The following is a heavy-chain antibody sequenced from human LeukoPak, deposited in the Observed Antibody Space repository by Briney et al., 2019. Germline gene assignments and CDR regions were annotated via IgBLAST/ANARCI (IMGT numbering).Heavy chain of an antibody. CDR1: GGSIRSYY. V-gene: IGHV4-59*01. CDR2: MYYSGST. Sequence: SETLSLTCAVSGGSIRSYYWNWVRQPPGKGLEWIGYMYYSGSTNYNPSLKSRVTISGDTSNSQFSLKLNSVTAADTAVYYCSRESGPLSPFGFWGQGTLVSVHS. J-gene: IGHJ4*02. D-gene: IGHD1-26*01. CDR3: SRESGPLSPFGF.